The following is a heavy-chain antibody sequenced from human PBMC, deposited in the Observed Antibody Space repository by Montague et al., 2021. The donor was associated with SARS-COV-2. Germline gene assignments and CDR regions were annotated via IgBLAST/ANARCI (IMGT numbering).Heavy chain of an antibody. Sequence: SETLSLTCTVSGVSISSYYWSWIRQPPGKGLEWIGCIYFSGSTNYNPSLKSRVTISVDTSKNQFSLKLSSVTAADTAVYYCARHGRFSVIVNTPRGAFDIWGQGTMVTVPS. V-gene: IGHV4-59*08. D-gene: IGHD3-22*01. CDR1: GVSISSYY. CDR2: IYFSGST. J-gene: IGHJ3*02. CDR3: ARHGRFSVIVNTPRGAFDI.